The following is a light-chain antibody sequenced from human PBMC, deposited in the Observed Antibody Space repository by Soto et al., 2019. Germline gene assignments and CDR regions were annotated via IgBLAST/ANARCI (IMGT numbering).Light chain of an antibody. CDR2: GAS. V-gene: IGKV3-15*01. Sequence: EIMMTQSPANVSVFPGERATLSCRASQSIDSDLAWYQQKPGHVPRLLIYGASTRATGVPARFSGSGSGTEFTLTIISLQSDDFAVYYCQQYSHWRTFGPGTKVEFK. CDR3: QQYSHWRT. J-gene: IGKJ1*01. CDR1: QSIDSD.